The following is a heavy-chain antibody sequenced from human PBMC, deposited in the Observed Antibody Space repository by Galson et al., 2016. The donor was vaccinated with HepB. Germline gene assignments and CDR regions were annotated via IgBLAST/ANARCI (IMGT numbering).Heavy chain of an antibody. CDR3: AGDSSIWFRGAFDL. V-gene: IGHV4-59*01. CDR1: GGSISTYS. CDR2: VYYSGST. J-gene: IGHJ3*01. Sequence: SETLSLTCTVSGGSISTYSWSLIRQPPGKGLEWIGYVYYSGSTRYNPSLKGRVTISVDTSKNHFSLKLTSVTAADTAVYYCAGDSSIWFRGAFDLWGQGTMVTVSS. D-gene: IGHD6-13*01.